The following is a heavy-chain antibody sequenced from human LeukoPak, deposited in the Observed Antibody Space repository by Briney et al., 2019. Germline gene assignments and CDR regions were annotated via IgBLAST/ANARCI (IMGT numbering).Heavy chain of an antibody. D-gene: IGHD6-19*01. CDR2: IYYSGST. J-gene: IGHJ5*02. V-gene: IGHV4-39*01. CDR3: ARRDYSSGWYWFDP. Sequence: SETLSLTCTVLGGSISSSTYYWGWIRQPPGKGLEWIGSIYYSGSTYYNPSLKSRVTISVDTSKNQFSLKLSSVTAADTAVYYCARRDYSSGWYWFDPWGQGTLVTVSS. CDR1: GGSISSSTYY.